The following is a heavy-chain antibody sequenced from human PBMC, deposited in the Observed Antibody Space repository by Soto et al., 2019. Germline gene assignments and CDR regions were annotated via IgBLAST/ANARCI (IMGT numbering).Heavy chain of an antibody. CDR1: GGSFSGYY. CDR2: INHSGST. CDR3: ARQASYDFWSGYILN. V-gene: IGHV4-34*01. Sequence: SETLSLTCAVYGGSFSGYYWSWIRQPPGKGLEWIGEINHSGSTNYNPSLKSRVTISVDTSKNQFSLKLSSVTAADTAVYYCARQASYDFWSGYILNWGQGTLVTVSS. D-gene: IGHD3-3*01. J-gene: IGHJ4*02.